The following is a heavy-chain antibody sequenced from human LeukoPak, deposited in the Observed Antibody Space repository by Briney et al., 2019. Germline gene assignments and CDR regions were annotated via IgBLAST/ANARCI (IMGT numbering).Heavy chain of an antibody. CDR1: GFTFNNYA. Sequence: PGGSLRLSCAASGFTFNNYAMHWVRQAPGKGLEWVAVISYDESNKNYADSVKGRFSVSRDNSKNTLYLQMNSLRAEDTAVYYCARAPSRFSSGTAHFDYWGQGTLVTVPS. D-gene: IGHD6-19*01. CDR3: ARAPSRFSSGTAHFDY. J-gene: IGHJ4*02. V-gene: IGHV3-30-3*01. CDR2: ISYDESNK.